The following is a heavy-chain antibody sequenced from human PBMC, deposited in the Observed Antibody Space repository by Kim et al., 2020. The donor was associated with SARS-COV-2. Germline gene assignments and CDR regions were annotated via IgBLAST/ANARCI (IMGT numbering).Heavy chain of an antibody. CDR3: ARGAKGYDYGDYGDY. CDR1: GGTFSSYA. Sequence: SVKVSCKASGGTFSSYAISWVRQAPGQGLEWMGGIIPIFGTANYAQKFQGRVTITADESTSTAYMELSSLRSEDTAVYYCARGAKGYDYGDYGDYWGQGTLVTVSS. J-gene: IGHJ4*02. CDR2: IIPIFGTA. D-gene: IGHD4-17*01. V-gene: IGHV1-69*13.